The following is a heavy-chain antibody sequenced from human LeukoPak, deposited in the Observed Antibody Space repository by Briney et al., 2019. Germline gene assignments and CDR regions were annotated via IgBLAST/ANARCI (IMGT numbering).Heavy chain of an antibody. V-gene: IGHV3-74*01. D-gene: IGHD1-26*01. J-gene: IGHJ4*02. Sequence: PGGSLRLSCTASGFTFGSYLMHWVRQAPGKGLVWVSRISSDGSDTIYADSVKGRFTISRDSAKNTLYLQMNSLRVEDTAVYYCARKQVGADFDYWGQGILVTVSS. CDR3: ARKQVGADFDY. CDR1: GFTFGSYL. CDR2: ISSDGSDT.